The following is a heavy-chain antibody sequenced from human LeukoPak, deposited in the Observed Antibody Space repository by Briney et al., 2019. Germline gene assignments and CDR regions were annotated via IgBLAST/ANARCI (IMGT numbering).Heavy chain of an antibody. CDR3: AGGNTWPGLSY. V-gene: IGHV3-53*01. D-gene: IGHD6-25*01. J-gene: IGHJ4*02. CDR1: GFTVSGNY. CDR2: IYTAGST. Sequence: GGSLRLSCAASGFTVSGNYMSWVRQAPGKGLEWVSVIYTAGSTYNADSVKGRFTISRDKSKNTLYLQMNTLRADDTAVYFCAGGNTWPGLSYWGQGTLLTVSS.